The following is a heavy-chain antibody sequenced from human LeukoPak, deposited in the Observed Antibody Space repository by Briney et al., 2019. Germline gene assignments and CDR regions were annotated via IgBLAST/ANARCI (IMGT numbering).Heavy chain of an antibody. D-gene: IGHD6-19*01. CDR3: GKDLQTSGLHDAFDI. CDR1: GFTFSSSG. CDR2: ISYDGSNT. Sequence: GGSLRLSCAASGFTFSSSGMHWVRQAPGKGLEWVAVISYDGSNTYYADSVKGRFTISRDNSKNTLYLQMNSLRPEDTAVYYCGKDLQTSGLHDAFDIWGQGTMVTVSS. V-gene: IGHV3-30*18. J-gene: IGHJ3*02.